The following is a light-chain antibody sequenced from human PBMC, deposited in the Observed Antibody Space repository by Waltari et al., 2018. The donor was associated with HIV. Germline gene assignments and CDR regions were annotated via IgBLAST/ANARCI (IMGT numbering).Light chain of an antibody. Sequence: GQRVTISCSGSSSNIGSNTVNWYQQLPGTAPKLLIYSNTQRPSGVPDRFSGSKSGTSASLAISGLQSEDEADYYCAAWDGSLNGHVVFGGGTKLTVL. J-gene: IGLJ2*01. CDR1: SSNIGSNT. V-gene: IGLV1-44*01. CDR2: SNT. CDR3: AAWDGSLNGHVV.